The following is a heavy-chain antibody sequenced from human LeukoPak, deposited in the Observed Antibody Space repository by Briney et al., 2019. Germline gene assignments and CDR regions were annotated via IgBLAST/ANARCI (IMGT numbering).Heavy chain of an antibody. CDR3: ARDPSHYYDSSGYYAEPWFDP. V-gene: IGHV3-21*01. CDR1: GFTFSSHG. Sequence: KTGGSLRLSCAASGFTFSSHGMSWVRQAPGRGPEWVSSISRTGGDTYYTDSVKGRFTISRDIAKNSLYLQMNSLRAEDTAVYYCARDPSHYYDSSGYYAEPWFDPWGQGTLVTVSS. J-gene: IGHJ5*02. CDR2: ISRTGGDT. D-gene: IGHD3-22*01.